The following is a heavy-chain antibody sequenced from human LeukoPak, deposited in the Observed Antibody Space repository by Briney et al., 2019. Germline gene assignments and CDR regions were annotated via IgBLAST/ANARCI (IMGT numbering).Heavy chain of an antibody. CDR2: ISHSGST. J-gene: IGHJ5*02. CDR3: ARVKEHGWFDP. Sequence: PSETLSLTCAVYGGSFSGYYWSWIRQPPGKGLEWIGEISHSGSTNYNPSLKSRVTISVDTSKNQFSLKLSSVTAADTAVYYCARVKEHGWFDPWGQGTLVTVSS. CDR1: GGSFSGYY. D-gene: IGHD1/OR15-1a*01. V-gene: IGHV4-34*01.